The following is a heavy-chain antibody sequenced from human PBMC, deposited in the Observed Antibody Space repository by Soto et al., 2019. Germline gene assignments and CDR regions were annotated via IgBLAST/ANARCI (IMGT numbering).Heavy chain of an antibody. Sequence: EVQLVESGGGLVQPGGSLRLSCAASGFTFSSYAMHWVRQPTGKGLEWVSAIGTAGDTYYAGSAKGRFTISRENAKSSLYLQMNSLRAGDTAVYYCVMLGRDGYFDYWGQGTLVTVSS. CDR2: IGTAGDT. D-gene: IGHD2-15*01. V-gene: IGHV3-13*04. CDR1: GFTFSSYA. CDR3: VMLGRDGYFDY. J-gene: IGHJ4*02.